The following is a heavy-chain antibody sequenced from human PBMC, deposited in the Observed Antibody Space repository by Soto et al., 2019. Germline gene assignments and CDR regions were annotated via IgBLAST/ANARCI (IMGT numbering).Heavy chain of an antibody. V-gene: IGHV4-59*08. CDR1: GGSISSYY. D-gene: IGHD3-10*01. CDR2: IYYSGST. J-gene: IGHJ6*02. CDR3: ARGGVTMVRGVIYYYGMDV. Sequence: SETLSLTCTVSGGSISSYYWSWIRQPPGKGLEWIGYIYYSGSTNYNPSLKSRVTISVDTSKNQFSLKLSSVTAADTAVYYCARGGVTMVRGVIYYYGMDVWGQGTTVTVSS.